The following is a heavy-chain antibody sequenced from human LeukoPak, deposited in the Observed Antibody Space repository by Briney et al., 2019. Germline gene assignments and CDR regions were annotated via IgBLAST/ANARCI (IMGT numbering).Heavy chain of an antibody. Sequence: ASVKVSCKASGYTFTSYDINWVRQATGQGLEWMGWMNPNSGNTGYAQKFQGRVTMTRDTSISTAYMELSRLRSDDTAVYYCAGGFWSGLYYYMDVWGKGTTVTVSS. CDR1: GYTFTSYD. J-gene: IGHJ6*03. D-gene: IGHD3-3*01. V-gene: IGHV1-8*01. CDR2: MNPNSGNT. CDR3: AGGFWSGLYYYMDV.